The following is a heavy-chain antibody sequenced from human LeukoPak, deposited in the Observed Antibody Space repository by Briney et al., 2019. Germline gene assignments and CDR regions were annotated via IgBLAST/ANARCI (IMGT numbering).Heavy chain of an antibody. CDR1: GYTFTSYG. D-gene: IGHD4-17*01. CDR3: ARSATVTTWFDP. V-gene: IGHV1-18*01. CDR2: ISAYNGNT. Sequence: ASVKVSCKAPGYTFTSYGISWVRQAPGQGLEWMGWISAYNGNTNYAQKLQGRVTMTTDTSTSTAYMELSSLRSEDTAVYYCARSATVTTWFDPWGQGTLVTVSS. J-gene: IGHJ5*02.